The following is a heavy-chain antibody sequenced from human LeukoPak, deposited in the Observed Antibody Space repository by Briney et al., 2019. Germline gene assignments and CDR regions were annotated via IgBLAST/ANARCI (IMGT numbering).Heavy chain of an antibody. D-gene: IGHD1-26*01. CDR2: ISGSGSTT. V-gene: IGHV3-23*01. J-gene: IGHJ4*02. CDR1: GFTFSSYV. CDR3: AKTGGTYYGSDY. Sequence: PGGSLRLSCAASGFTFSSYVVSWVRQAPGKGLEWVSSISGSGSTTYYADTVKGRFTISRDNSKNTLYLQMNSLRGEDTALYYCAKTGGTYYGSDYWGQGTLVTVSS.